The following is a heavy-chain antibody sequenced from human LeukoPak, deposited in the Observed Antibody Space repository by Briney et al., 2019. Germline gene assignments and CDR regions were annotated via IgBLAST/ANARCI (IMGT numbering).Heavy chain of an antibody. CDR3: ARRLSRTYCSSNSCYAGAFDI. CDR2: ISWNSGSI. V-gene: IGHV3-9*01. D-gene: IGHD2-2*01. Sequence: GGSLRLSCAASGFTFDDYAMHWVRQAPGKGLEWVSGISWNSGSIGYADSVKGRFTISGDNAKNSLYLQMNSLRAEDTAVYYCARRLSRTYCSSNSCYAGAFDIWGQGTMVTVSS. J-gene: IGHJ3*02. CDR1: GFTFDDYA.